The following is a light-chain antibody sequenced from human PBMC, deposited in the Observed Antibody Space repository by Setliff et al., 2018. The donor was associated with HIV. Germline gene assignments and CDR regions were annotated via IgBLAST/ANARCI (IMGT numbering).Light chain of an antibody. J-gene: IGLJ2*01. Sequence: VLAQPPSVSGAPGQRVTISCTGSSSNIGAGYDVHWYQQLPGTAPKLLIYGNIDRPSGVPDRFSGSKSGSSGSLAISGLQSDDEADYYCSAWDDSLNAVVFGGGTKVTVL. CDR3: SAWDDSLNAVV. V-gene: IGLV1-40*01. CDR1: SSNIGAGYD. CDR2: GNI.